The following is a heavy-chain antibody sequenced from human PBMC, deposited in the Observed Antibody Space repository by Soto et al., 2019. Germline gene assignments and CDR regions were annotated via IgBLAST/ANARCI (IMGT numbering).Heavy chain of an antibody. CDR2: MSYDGSNK. J-gene: IGHJ1*01. CDR3: ASDSSGYYSRFEYVQH. CDR1: GFTFSSYG. D-gene: IGHD3-22*01. Sequence: QVQLVESGGGVVQPGRSLRLSCAASGFTFSSYGMHWVRQAPGKGLEWVAVMSYDGSNKYYADSVKGRFTISRDNSKNTLYLQMNSLRAEDTAVYYCASDSSGYYSRFEYVQHWGQGTLVTVSS. V-gene: IGHV3-30*03.